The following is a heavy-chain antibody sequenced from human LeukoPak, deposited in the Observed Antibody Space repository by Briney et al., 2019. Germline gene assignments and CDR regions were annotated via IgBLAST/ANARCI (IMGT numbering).Heavy chain of an antibody. J-gene: IGHJ4*02. D-gene: IGHD3-10*01. CDR3: VYGSGSYNFDY. CDR1: GFTFRSYA. CDR2: IWYDGINK. Sequence: GGSLRLSCAASGFTFRSYAMHWVRQAPGKGLEWVAIIWYDGINKDYADSVKGRFTISRDNSKNTLYLQMSSLRAEDTAVYYCVYGSGSYNFDYWGQGTLVTVSS. V-gene: IGHV3-33*01.